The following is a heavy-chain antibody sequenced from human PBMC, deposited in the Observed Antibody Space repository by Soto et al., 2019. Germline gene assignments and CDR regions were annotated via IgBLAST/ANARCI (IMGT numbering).Heavy chain of an antibody. CDR2: ISGSGGST. J-gene: IGHJ4*02. CDR3: AKDYCSSTSCLFDY. D-gene: IGHD2-2*01. Sequence: GGSLRLSCAASGFTFSSYAMSWVRQAPGKGLEWVSAISGSGGSTYYADSVKGRFTISRDNSKNTLYLQMNSLRAEGTAVYYCAKDYCSSTSCLFDYWGQGTLVTVSS. V-gene: IGHV3-23*01. CDR1: GFTFSSYA.